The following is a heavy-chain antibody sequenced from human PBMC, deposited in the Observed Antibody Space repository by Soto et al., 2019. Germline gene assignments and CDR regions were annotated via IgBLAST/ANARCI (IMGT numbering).Heavy chain of an antibody. J-gene: IGHJ4*02. CDR2: IKGDESST. Sequence: GGSLRLSCAASGFTFSTYWMHWVRQAPGEGLVWVSRIKGDESSTSSADSVKGRFTISRDNAKNTLYLHMNSLRADDTAVYYCARGAFHNYYVDYWGQGTLVPVSS. D-gene: IGHD3-3*02. CDR1: GFTFSTYW. V-gene: IGHV3-74*01. CDR3: ARGAFHNYYVDY.